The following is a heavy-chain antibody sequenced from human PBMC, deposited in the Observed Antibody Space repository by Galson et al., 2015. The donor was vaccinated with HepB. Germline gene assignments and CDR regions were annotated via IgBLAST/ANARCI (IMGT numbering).Heavy chain of an antibody. CDR1: GFTFSSSW. J-gene: IGHJ4*02. Sequence: SLKLSCAASGFTFSSSWMHWVCQAPEQGLEWVADIKCDGSEKYYVDSVKGRLTISRDNAKNTLYLQVNSLRAEDMTVYYCASYMTLNRGFWGRGALITVS. D-gene: IGHD3-10*01. CDR3: ASYMTLNRGF. V-gene: IGHV3-52*01. CDR2: IKCDGSEK.